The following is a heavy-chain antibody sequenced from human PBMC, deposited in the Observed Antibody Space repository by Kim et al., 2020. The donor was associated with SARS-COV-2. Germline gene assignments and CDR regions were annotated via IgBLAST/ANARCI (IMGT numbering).Heavy chain of an antibody. CDR3: ARQGGEQQSRGAFDL. V-gene: IGHV4-39*01. D-gene: IGHD6-13*01. Sequence: QSRKSRVTISVDTSKNRFSLELSSVTAADTAVYYCARQGGEQQSRGAFDLWGRGTLVTVSS. J-gene: IGHJ2*01.